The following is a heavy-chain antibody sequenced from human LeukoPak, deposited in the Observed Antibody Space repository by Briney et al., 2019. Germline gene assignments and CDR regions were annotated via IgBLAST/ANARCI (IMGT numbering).Heavy chain of an antibody. CDR2: ISAYNGDT. J-gene: IGHJ4*02. D-gene: IGHD6-13*01. CDR3: ARSLIAAAGPPFDY. CDR1: GYSFTNYG. V-gene: IGHV1-18*01. Sequence: ASVKVSCKASGYSFTNYGLNWVRQAPGQGLEWMGWISAYNGDTNYAQKLQGRVTMTTDTSTSTVYMELSSLRSEDTAVYYCARSLIAAAGPPFDYWGQGTLVTVSS.